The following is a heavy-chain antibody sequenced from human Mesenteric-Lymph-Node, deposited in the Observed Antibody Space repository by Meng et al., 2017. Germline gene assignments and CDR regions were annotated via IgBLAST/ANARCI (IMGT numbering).Heavy chain of an antibody. Sequence: VQLQESGPGLVKPSQTLSLTCVIFGDSVSRDSAAWIWIRQSPSRGLEWLGRTYYRSKWFTDYAVSVKRRITINPDTSKNQVSLLLKSMTPEDTAMYYCVREGVAGYHYFDYWGQGTLVTVSS. J-gene: IGHJ4*02. CDR2: TYYRSKWFT. V-gene: IGHV6-1*01. CDR3: VREGVAGYHYFDY. CDR1: GDSVSRDSAA. D-gene: IGHD6-19*01.